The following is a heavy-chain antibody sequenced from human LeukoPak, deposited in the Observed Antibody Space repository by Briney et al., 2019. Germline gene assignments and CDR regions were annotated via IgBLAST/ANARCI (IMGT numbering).Heavy chain of an antibody. J-gene: IGHJ5*02. D-gene: IGHD5-24*01. CDR3: ARDTRRDGYASLNWFDP. CDR2: FNHSGST. V-gene: IGHV4-34*01. Sequence: PSETPSLTCAVYGGSFRGYYWSWVRQRPGHGLEWIGEFNHSGSTNYNPSLKSRVTISVDTSKNQFPLTPSSVPAAEPPAFYCARDTRRDGYASLNWFDPGAGGPRLSVPS. CDR1: GGSFRGYY.